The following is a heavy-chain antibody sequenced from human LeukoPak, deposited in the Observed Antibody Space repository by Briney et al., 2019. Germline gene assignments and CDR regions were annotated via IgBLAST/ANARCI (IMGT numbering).Heavy chain of an antibody. D-gene: IGHD2-21*02. CDR1: GFTFSSYS. CDR3: ARLRCPPGSPCGDGYFQH. J-gene: IGHJ1*01. V-gene: IGHV3-21*01. Sequence: PGGSLRLSCAASGFTFSSYSMNWVRQAPGKGLEWVSSISSSSSYIYYADSVKGRFTISRDNAKNSLYLQMNSLRAEDTAVYYCARLRCPPGSPCGDGYFQHWGQGTLVTVSS. CDR2: ISSSSSYI.